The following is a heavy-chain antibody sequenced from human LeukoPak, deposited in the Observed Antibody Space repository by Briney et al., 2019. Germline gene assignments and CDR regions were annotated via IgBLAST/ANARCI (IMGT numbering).Heavy chain of an antibody. Sequence: SVKVSCKASGYTFTSYDINWVRQATGQGLEWMGGIIPIFGTANYAQKFQGRVTITTDESTSTAYMELSRLRSDDTAVYYCARDGNYYGSGSYDYWGQGTLVTVSS. CDR3: ARDGNYYGSGSYDY. V-gene: IGHV1-69*05. D-gene: IGHD3-10*01. CDR1: GYTFTSYD. J-gene: IGHJ4*02. CDR2: IIPIFGTA.